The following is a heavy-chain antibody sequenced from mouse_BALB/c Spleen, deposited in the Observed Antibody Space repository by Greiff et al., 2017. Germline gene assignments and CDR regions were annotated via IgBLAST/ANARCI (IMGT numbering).Heavy chain of an antibody. D-gene: IGHD1-1*01. V-gene: IGHV5-12-1*01. CDR1: GFAFSSYD. Sequence: EVHLVESGGGLVKPGGSLKLSCAASGFAFSSYDMSWVRQTPEKRLEWVAYISSGGGSTYYPDTVKGRFTISRDNAKNTLYLQMSSLKSEDTAMYYCARQYYSYYFDYWGQGTTLTVSS. CDR2: ISSGGGST. J-gene: IGHJ2*01. CDR3: ARQYYSYYFDY.